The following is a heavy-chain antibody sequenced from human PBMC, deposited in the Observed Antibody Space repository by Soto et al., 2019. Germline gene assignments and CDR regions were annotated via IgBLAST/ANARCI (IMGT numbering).Heavy chain of an antibody. CDR3: ARDRITTRGDAFDL. Sequence: QVQLVQSGADVKKPGSSVKVSCKAPGGTFSTYIISWVRQAPGQGLEWMGRIIPIPDITDNDQKFQGRVTFSADKSTSTAYMELSRLRSEDTAVYYCARDRITTRGDAFDLWGQGTMVTVSS. CDR2: IIPIPDIT. CDR1: GGTFSTYI. D-gene: IGHD3-3*01. V-gene: IGHV1-69*08. J-gene: IGHJ3*01.